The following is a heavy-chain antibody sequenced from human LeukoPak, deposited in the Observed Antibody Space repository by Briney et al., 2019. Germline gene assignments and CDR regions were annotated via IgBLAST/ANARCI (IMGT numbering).Heavy chain of an antibody. CDR1: GYTFTSYG. CDR3: ASRTRPDVGAFDI. V-gene: IGHV1-18*01. J-gene: IGHJ3*02. D-gene: IGHD6-6*01. CDR2: ISAYNGNT. Sequence: GASVKVSCKASGYTFTSYGISWVRQAPGQGLEWMGWISAYNGNTNYAQKLQGRVTMTTDTSTSTVYMELSSLRSEDTAVYYCASRTRPDVGAFDIWGQGTMVTVSS.